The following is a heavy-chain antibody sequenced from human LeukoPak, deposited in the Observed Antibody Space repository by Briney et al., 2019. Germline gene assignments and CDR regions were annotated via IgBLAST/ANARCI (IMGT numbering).Heavy chain of an antibody. Sequence: PSETLSLTCAVYGGSFSGYYWSWIRQPPGKGLEWIGAINHSGSTNYNPSLKSRVTISVDTSKNQFSLKLSSVTAADTAVYYCARVRGYIVVVPAALNWFDPWGQGTLVTVSS. CDR2: INHSGST. J-gene: IGHJ5*02. CDR3: ARVRGYIVVVPAALNWFDP. V-gene: IGHV4-34*01. CDR1: GGSFSGYY. D-gene: IGHD2-2*01.